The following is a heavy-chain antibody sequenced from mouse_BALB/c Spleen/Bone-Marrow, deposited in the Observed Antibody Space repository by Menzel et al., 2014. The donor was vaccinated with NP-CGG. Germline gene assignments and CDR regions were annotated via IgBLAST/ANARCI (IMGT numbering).Heavy chain of an antibody. J-gene: IGHJ2*01. CDR1: GCSLTSYG. CDR3: ARGGPTMITTDFDY. D-gene: IGHD2-4*01. Sequence: VKLMESGPGLVAPSQSLSITCTASGCSLTSYGVHWVRQPPGKGLEWLGVIWAGGSTNYNSALMSRLSISKDNSKSQVFLKMNSLQTDDAAMYYCARGGPTMITTDFDYWGQGTTLTVSS. V-gene: IGHV2-9*02. CDR2: IWAGGST.